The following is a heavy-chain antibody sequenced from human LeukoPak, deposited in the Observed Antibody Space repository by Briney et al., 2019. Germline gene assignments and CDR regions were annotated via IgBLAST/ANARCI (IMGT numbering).Heavy chain of an antibody. Sequence: ASVKVSCKPSGYTFTGYYMHWVRQAHGRGREWMGWIKPNSGGTNHAQKCEGRVTMTTHTSISTAYMELSRLRSDDTAVYYCAKVRTKLLWFGDPGDYWGQGTLVTVSS. J-gene: IGHJ4*02. CDR3: AKVRTKLLWFGDPGDY. V-gene: IGHV1-2*02. CDR1: GYTFTGYY. D-gene: IGHD3-10*01. CDR2: IKPNSGGT.